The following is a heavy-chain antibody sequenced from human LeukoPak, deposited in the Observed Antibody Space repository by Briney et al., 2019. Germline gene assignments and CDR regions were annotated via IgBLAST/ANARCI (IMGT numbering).Heavy chain of an antibody. CDR2: IYSGGST. Sequence: PGGSLRLSCAASGFTVSSNYMIWVRQAPGKGLEWVSVIYSGGSTYYADSVKGRFTISRDNSKNTVYLQMNSLRAEDTAVYYCARVGGYGDYSFSYWGQGTLVTVSS. J-gene: IGHJ4*02. D-gene: IGHD4-17*01. V-gene: IGHV3-53*05. CDR3: ARVGGYGDYSFSY. CDR1: GFTVSSNY.